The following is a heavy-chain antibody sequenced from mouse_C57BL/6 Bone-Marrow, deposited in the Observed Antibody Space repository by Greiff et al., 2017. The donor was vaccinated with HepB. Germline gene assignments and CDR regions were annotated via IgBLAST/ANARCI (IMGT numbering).Heavy chain of an antibody. Sequence: VQLQQSGAELVRPGASVKLSCTASGFNIKDDYMHWVQQRPEQGLEWIGWIDPENGDTEYASKFQGKATITTDTSSNTAYLQLSRLTSEDAAVYYCTTAGVGPTFYFDYWGQGTTLTVSS. D-gene: IGHD1-1*01. CDR1: GFNIKDDY. J-gene: IGHJ2*01. V-gene: IGHV14-4*01. CDR2: IDPENGDT. CDR3: TTAGVGPTFYFDY.